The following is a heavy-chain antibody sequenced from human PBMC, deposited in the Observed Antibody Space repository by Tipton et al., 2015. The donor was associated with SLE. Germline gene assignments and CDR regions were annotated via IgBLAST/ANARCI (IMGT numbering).Heavy chain of an antibody. CDR1: GGSTSIND. V-gene: IGHV4-59*01. CDR2: IYYSGRI. CDR3: AREVTVTGGGAFDL. D-gene: IGHD4-17*01. J-gene: IGHJ3*01. Sequence: TLSLTCTVSGGSTSINDWRRIRQPPGKGLEWIGHIYYSGRIDYNPSHKSRVTISVDTSKNQFSLKLSSVTAADTAVYYCAREVTVTGGGAFDLCGQGTM.